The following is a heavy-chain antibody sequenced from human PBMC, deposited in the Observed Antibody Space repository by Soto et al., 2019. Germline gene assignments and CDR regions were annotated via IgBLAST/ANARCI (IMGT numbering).Heavy chain of an antibody. CDR2: INHSGST. CDR1: GGSFSGYY. J-gene: IGHJ5*02. D-gene: IGHD6-19*01. Sequence: SETLSLTCAVYGGSFSGYYWSWIRQPPGRGLEWIGEINHSGSTNYNPSLKSRVTISVDTSKNQFSLKLSSVTAADTAVYYCARGSVFSGSTWFDPWGQGTLVTVSS. CDR3: ARGSVFSGSTWFDP. V-gene: IGHV4-34*01.